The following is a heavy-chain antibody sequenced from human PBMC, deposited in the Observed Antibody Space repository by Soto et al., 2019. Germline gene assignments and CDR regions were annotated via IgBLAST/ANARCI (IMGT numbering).Heavy chain of an antibody. CDR1: GGSISNGGYY. J-gene: IGHJ6*03. CDR2: IYFSGST. CDR3: SRYSHSKQPNLRCVGGDMDV. D-gene: IGHD1-26*01. Sequence: QLQLQESGPGLVKPSQTLSLTCAVSGGSISNGGYYWSWIRQHPGKGLEWIGSIYFSGSTYYNPFLVSLAPTLVVQPENQFTLKLSSVTAADTAMYYCSRYSHSKQPNLRCVGGDMDVWGKGTTVIVSS. V-gene: IGHV4-31*01.